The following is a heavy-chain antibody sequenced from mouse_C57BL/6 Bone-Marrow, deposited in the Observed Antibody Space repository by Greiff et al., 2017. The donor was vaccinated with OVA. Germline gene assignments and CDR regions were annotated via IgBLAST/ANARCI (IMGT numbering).Heavy chain of an antibody. CDR1: GFSLTSYG. J-gene: IGHJ2*01. CDR2: IWSGGST. Sequence: VKLMESGPGLVQPSQSLSITCTVSGFSLTSYGVHWVRQSPGKGLEWLGVIWSGGSTDYNAAFISRLSISKDNSKSQVFFKMNSLQADDTAIYYCACNYYSNYPYYFDYWGQGTTLTVSS. V-gene: IGHV2-2*01. CDR3: ACNYYSNYPYYFDY. D-gene: IGHD2-5*01.